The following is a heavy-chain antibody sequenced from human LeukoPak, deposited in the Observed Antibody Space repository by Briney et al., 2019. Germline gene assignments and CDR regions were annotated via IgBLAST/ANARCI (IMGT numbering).Heavy chain of an antibody. D-gene: IGHD6-13*01. Sequence: GGSLRLSCAASGFTFSSYGMHWVRQAPGKGLEWVAVISYDGSNEYYADSVKGRFTISRDNSRNTLYLQMNSLRADDTAVYYCAKVAAAAVVDFDYWGQGTLVTVSS. CDR2: ISYDGSNE. V-gene: IGHV3-30*18. J-gene: IGHJ4*02. CDR3: AKVAAAAVVDFDY. CDR1: GFTFSSYG.